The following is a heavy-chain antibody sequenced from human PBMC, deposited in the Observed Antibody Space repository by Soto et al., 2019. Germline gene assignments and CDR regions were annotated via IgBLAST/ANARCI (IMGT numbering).Heavy chain of an antibody. D-gene: IGHD6-13*01. J-gene: IGHJ4*02. Sequence: SETLSLTCAVYGGSFSGYYWSWIRQPPGKGLEWIGEINHSGSTNYNPSLKSRVTISVDTSKNQFSLKLSSVTAADTAVYYCAKDGQQLVRYFDYWGQGTLVTVSS. V-gene: IGHV4-34*01. CDR1: GGSFSGYY. CDR2: INHSGST. CDR3: AKDGQQLVRYFDY.